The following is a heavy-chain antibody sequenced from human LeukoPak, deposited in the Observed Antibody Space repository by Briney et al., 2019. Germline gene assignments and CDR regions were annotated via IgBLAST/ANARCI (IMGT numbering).Heavy chain of an antibody. CDR3: ARTGIAARPTVWFDP. CDR2: INSDGSST. CDR1: GGSISSGGYYW. J-gene: IGHJ5*02. D-gene: IGHD6-6*01. Sequence: PSETLSLTCSVSGGSISSGGYYWMHWDRQAPGKGLVWVSHINSDGSSTNYADSVKGRFTISRDNAKNTLYLQMNSLRAEDTAVYYCARTGIAARPTVWFDPWGQGTLVTVSS. V-gene: IGHV3-74*01.